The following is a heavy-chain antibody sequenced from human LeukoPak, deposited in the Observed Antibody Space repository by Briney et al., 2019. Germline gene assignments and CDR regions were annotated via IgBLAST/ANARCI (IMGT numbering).Heavy chain of an antibody. CDR3: AKDRGGNTYYPFLSYFFDY. D-gene: IGHD4-23*01. J-gene: IGHJ4*02. Sequence: GGSLRLSCAASGFTFSSYAMHWVRQAPGKGLEWVAVISYDGSNKYYADSVKGRFTISRDNSKNTLYLQMNSLRAEDTAVYYCAKDRGGNTYYPFLSYFFDYWGQGTLVTVSS. V-gene: IGHV3-30*04. CDR2: ISYDGSNK. CDR1: GFTFSSYA.